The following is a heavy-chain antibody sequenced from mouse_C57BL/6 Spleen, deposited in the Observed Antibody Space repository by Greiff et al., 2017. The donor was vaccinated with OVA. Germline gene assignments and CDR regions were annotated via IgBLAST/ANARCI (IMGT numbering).Heavy chain of an antibody. CDR3: AREGYDYDGYWYFDV. CDR2: ISYDGSN. D-gene: IGHD2-4*01. J-gene: IGHJ1*03. V-gene: IGHV3-6*01. CDR1: GYSITSGYY. Sequence: EVKVEESGPGLVKPSQSLSLTCSVTGYSITSGYYWNWIRQFPGNKLEWMGYISYDGSNNYNPSLKNRISITRDTSKNQFFLKLNSVTTEDTATYYCAREGYDYDGYWYFDVWGTGTTVTVSS.